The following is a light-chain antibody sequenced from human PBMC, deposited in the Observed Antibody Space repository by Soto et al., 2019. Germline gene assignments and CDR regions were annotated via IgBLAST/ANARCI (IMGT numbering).Light chain of an antibody. J-gene: IGKJ1*01. CDR2: QAS. CDR3: QRYDTFSSM. V-gene: IGKV1-5*03. Sequence: DSQMTQSPSTLSASVGDRVTITGRASQSIGDYLDWYQQKPGTAPNLLIYQASRLESWVPLRFKGSGSSTSFTLTISSMQPADYATYYCQRYDTFSSMFGPGTKVDI. CDR1: QSIGDY.